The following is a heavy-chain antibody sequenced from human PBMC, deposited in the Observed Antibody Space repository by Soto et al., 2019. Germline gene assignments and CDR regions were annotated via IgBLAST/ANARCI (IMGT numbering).Heavy chain of an antibody. V-gene: IGHV3-21*01. J-gene: IGHJ4*02. D-gene: IGHD1-26*01. CDR1: GFSLSDYS. Sequence: EVQLVDSGGGLVKPGGSLRLSCAASGFSLSDYSMNWIRQAPGKGLEWVASISSSSSFIHYAESMKGRFTISRDNAKNSLYLQMNSLSAEDPAVYYCAGSSDDGRDNWGQGTLVTVSS. CDR2: ISSSSSFI. CDR3: AGSSDDGRDN.